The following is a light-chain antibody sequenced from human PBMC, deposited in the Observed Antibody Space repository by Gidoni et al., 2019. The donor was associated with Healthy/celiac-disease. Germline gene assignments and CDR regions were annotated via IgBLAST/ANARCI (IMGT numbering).Light chain of an antibody. Sequence: EFVLTQSPGTLSLSPGERATLSCRASQSVSSSYLAWYQQKPGQAPRLLIYGASSRATGIPDRFSGSGSGTDFTLTISRLEPEDFAVYYCQQYGSSPTTFXGXTKVEIK. CDR3: QQYGSSPTT. CDR1: QSVSSSY. J-gene: IGKJ4*02. CDR2: GAS. V-gene: IGKV3-20*01.